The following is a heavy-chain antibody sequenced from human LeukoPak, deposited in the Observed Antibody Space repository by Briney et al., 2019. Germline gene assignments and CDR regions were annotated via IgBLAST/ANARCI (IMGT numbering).Heavy chain of an antibody. D-gene: IGHD6-13*01. Sequence: GRSLRLSCAASGFTFSSYGMHWVRQAPGKGLEWVAVMWFDGSNKYYADSVKGRFTISRDNSKNTLYLQMSSLSAEDTAVYYCARGKEQQLYAFDIWGQGTMVTVSS. CDR3: ARGKEQQLYAFDI. J-gene: IGHJ3*02. CDR1: GFTFSSYG. CDR2: MWFDGSNK. V-gene: IGHV3-33*01.